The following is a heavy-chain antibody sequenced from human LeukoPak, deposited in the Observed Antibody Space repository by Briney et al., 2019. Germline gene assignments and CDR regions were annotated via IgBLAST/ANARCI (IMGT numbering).Heavy chain of an antibody. CDR1: GFTFSSHA. J-gene: IGHJ6*03. V-gene: IGHV3-23*01. Sequence: GGSLRLPCAASGFTFSSHAMSWVRQAPGKGLEWVSGITASGDSTSYADSEKGRFTISRDNSRNTLYLQVNSLRAEDTAVYYCAKVVYYDSGGYFYYYHYMDVWGKGTTVTVSS. CDR3: AKVVYYDSGGYFYYYHYMDV. CDR2: ITASGDST. D-gene: IGHD3-22*01.